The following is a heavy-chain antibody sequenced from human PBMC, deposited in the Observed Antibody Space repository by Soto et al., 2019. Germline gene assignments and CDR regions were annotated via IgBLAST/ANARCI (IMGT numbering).Heavy chain of an antibody. CDR1: GFTFKNAW. V-gene: IGHV3-15*01. J-gene: IGHJ4*02. Sequence: GGSLRLSCAASGFTFKNAWMSWVRQAPGKGLEWVGRIKSKTDGGTTDYAAPVKGRFTISRDDSKNTLYLQMNSLKTEDTAVYYCTTVGWIQLWFLRERGYWGQGTLVTVSS. CDR3: TTVGWIQLWFLRERGY. CDR2: IKSKTDGGTT. D-gene: IGHD5-18*01.